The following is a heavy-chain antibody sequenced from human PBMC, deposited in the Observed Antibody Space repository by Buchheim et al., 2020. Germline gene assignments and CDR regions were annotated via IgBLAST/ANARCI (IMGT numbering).Heavy chain of an antibody. J-gene: IGHJ4*02. CDR3: ARAGYYDSSGYYDY. Sequence: QLQLQESGSGLVKPSQTLSLTCAVSGCSISSGGYSWSWIRQPPGKGLEWIGYIYHSGSTYYNPSLTSRVNISVDRSKNQFSLKLSSVTAADTAVYYCARAGYYDSSGYYDYWGQGTL. CDR2: IYHSGST. D-gene: IGHD3-22*01. CDR1: GCSISSGGYS. V-gene: IGHV4-30-2*01.